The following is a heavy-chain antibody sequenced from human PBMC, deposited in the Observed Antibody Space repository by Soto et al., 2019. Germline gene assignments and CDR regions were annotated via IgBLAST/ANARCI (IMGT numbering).Heavy chain of an antibody. CDR2: INHSGST. V-gene: IGHV4-34*01. Sequence: PSETLSLTCAVYGGSFSGYYWSWIRQPPGKGLEWIGEINHSGSTNYNPSLKSRVTISVDTSKNQFSLKLSSVTAADTAVYFCARDYPYFTVTTSGGMDVWGQENTLTVSS. CDR3: ARDYPYFTVTTSGGMDV. D-gene: IGHD4-17*01. J-gene: IGHJ6*02. CDR1: GGSFSGYY.